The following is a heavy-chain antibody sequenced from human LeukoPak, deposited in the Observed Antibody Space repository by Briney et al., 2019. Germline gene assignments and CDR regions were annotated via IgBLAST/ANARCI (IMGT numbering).Heavy chain of an antibody. J-gene: IGHJ6*03. CDR2: IIPIFGTA. Sequence: SVKVSCKASGGTFSSYTISWVRQAPGQELEWMGGIIPIFGTANYAQKFQGRVTITTDESTSTAYMELSSLRSEDTAVYYCARVASGYYHYYYYYMDVWGKGTTVIVSS. V-gene: IGHV1-69*05. D-gene: IGHD3-22*01. CDR1: GGTFSSYT. CDR3: ARVASGYYHYYYYYMDV.